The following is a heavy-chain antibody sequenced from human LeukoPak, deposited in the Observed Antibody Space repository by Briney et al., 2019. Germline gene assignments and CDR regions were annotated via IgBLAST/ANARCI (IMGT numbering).Heavy chain of an antibody. Sequence: SSVKVSCKASGGTFSSYAISWVRQAPGQGLEWMGRIIPIFGIANYAQKFQGRVTITADKSTSTAYMELSSLRSEDTAVYYCARDPPTSYYDFWSGYYSDASDIWGQGTMVTVSS. V-gene: IGHV1-69*04. J-gene: IGHJ3*02. CDR1: GGTFSSYA. D-gene: IGHD3-3*01. CDR2: IIPIFGIA. CDR3: ARDPPTSYYDFWSGYYSDASDI.